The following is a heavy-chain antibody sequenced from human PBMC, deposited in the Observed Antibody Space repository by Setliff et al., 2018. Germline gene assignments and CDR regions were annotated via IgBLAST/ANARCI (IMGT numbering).Heavy chain of an antibody. D-gene: IGHD1-1*01. CDR3: VREGYSEYFQD. Sequence: SETLSLTCNVSGASVSSHYWDWIRQPPGKGLEWIGFISYSGITTYNVSLKSRVSISVDTSKNQLSQTLSSVTAADTAVYYCVREGYSEYFQDWGRGTLVTVSS. V-gene: IGHV4-59*02. J-gene: IGHJ1*01. CDR2: ISYSGIT. CDR1: GASVSSHY.